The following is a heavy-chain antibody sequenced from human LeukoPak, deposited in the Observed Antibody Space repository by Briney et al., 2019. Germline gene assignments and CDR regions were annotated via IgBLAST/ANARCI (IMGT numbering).Heavy chain of an antibody. Sequence: SETLSLTCSVSGGSISSTYHYWGWIRQPPGKALEWIGSIYYSGSANYKPSLKSRVTISVDTSKSQFSLRLNSVTAADTAVYYCARHHGGNHVDYWGQGTLVTVST. CDR3: ARHHGGNHVDY. V-gene: IGHV4-39*01. CDR1: GGSISSTYHY. J-gene: IGHJ4*02. D-gene: IGHD4-23*01. CDR2: IYYSGSA.